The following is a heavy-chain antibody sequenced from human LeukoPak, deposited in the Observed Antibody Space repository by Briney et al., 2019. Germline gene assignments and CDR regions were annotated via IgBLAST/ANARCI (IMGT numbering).Heavy chain of an antibody. Sequence: GGSLRLSCVASGFTFSSYAMSWVRQAPGKGLEWVSLISGSGGSTYYADSVKGRFTISRDNSKNTLYLQMNSLRAEDTAVYYCAKDGQGGDYGGNVGAFDIWGQGAMVTVSS. CDR3: AKDGQGGDYGGNVGAFDI. CDR2: ISGSGGST. J-gene: IGHJ3*02. D-gene: IGHD4-23*01. CDR1: GFTFSSYA. V-gene: IGHV3-23*01.